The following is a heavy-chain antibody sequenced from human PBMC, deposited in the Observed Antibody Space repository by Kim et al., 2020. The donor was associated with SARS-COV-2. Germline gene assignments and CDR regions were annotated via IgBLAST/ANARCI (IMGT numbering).Heavy chain of an antibody. CDR1: GFTFSSYA. Sequence: GGSLRLSCAASGFTFSSYAMSWVRQAPGKGLEWVSAISGSGGSTYYADSVKGRFTISRDNSKNTLYLQMNSLRAEDTAVYYCAKGGYDYVWGISSSYYFDYWGQGTLVTVSS. V-gene: IGHV3-23*01. CDR3: AKGGYDYVWGISSSYYFDY. CDR2: ISGSGGST. D-gene: IGHD3-16*01. J-gene: IGHJ4*02.